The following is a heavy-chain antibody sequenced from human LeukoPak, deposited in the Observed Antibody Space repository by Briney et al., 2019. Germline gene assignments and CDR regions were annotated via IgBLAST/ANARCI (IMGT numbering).Heavy chain of an antibody. CDR2: ITSSSRYI. V-gene: IGHV3-21*04. J-gene: IGHJ4*02. CDR3: AKGNVGATHGYFDY. CDR1: GFTFSSYS. D-gene: IGHD1-26*01. Sequence: GGSLRLSCAASGFTFSSYSMNWVRQAPGKGLEWVSSITSSSRYIYYADSVKGRFTISRDNAKNSLYLQMNSLRAEDMALYYCAKGNVGATHGYFDYWGQGTLVTVSS.